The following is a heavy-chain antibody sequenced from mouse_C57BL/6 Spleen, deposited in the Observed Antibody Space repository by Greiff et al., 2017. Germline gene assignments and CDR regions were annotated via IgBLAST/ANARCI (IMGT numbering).Heavy chain of an antibody. Sequence: QVQLKQSGAELVKPGASVKISCKASGYAFSSYWMNWVKQRPGKGLEWIGQIYPGDGDTNYNGKFKGKATLTADKSSSTAYMQLSSLTSEDSAVYFCARSDGSSSAWFAYWGQGTLVTVSA. J-gene: IGHJ3*01. D-gene: IGHD1-1*01. CDR3: ARSDGSSSAWFAY. CDR1: GYAFSSYW. V-gene: IGHV1-80*01. CDR2: IYPGDGDT.